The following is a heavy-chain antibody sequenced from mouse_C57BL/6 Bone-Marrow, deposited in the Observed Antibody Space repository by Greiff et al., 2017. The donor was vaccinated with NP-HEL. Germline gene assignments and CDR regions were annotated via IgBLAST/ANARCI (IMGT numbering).Heavy chain of an antibody. CDR2: ISDGGSYT. D-gene: IGHD2-2*01. CDR3: ARDGYTGDY. CDR1: GFTFSSYA. J-gene: IGHJ2*01. Sequence: EVQVVESGGGLVKPGGSLKLSCAASGFTFSSYAMSWVRQTPEKRLEWVATISDGGSYTYYPDNVKGRFTISRDNAKNNLYLQMSHLKSEDTAMYYCARDGYTGDYWGQGTTLTVSS. V-gene: IGHV5-4*01.